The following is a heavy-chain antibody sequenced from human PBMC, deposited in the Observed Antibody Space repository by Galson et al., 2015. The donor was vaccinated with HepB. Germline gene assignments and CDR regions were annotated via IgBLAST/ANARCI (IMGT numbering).Heavy chain of an antibody. CDR2: INPNSGGT. CDR3: ASYSGSYYGAFDI. V-gene: IGHV1-2*02. J-gene: IGHJ3*02. Sequence: SVKVSCKASGYTFTGYYMHWVRQAPGQGLEWMGWINPNSGGTNYAQKFQGRVTMTRDTSISTAYKELSRLRSDDTAVYYCASYSGSYYGAFDIWGQGTMVTVSS. CDR1: GYTFTGYY. D-gene: IGHD1-26*01.